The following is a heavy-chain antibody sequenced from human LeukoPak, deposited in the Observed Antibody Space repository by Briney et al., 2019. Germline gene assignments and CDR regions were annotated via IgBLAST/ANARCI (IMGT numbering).Heavy chain of an antibody. CDR3: AKDSYSYGYNAFDI. D-gene: IGHD5-18*01. J-gene: IGHJ3*02. CDR2: IDIDGNKK. V-gene: IGHV3-7*03. CDR1: GFTFSYYW. Sequence: GGSLRLSCAASGFTFSYYWMTWVRQAPGRGLEWVANIDIDGNKKDYVDSVKGRFTISRDNSKNTLYLQMNSLRAEDTAVYYCAKDSYSYGYNAFDIWGQGTMVTVSS.